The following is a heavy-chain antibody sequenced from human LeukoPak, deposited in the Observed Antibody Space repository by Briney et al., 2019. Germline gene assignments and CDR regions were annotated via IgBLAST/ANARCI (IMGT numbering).Heavy chain of an antibody. J-gene: IGHJ4*02. CDR3: ARVEGRAVVTAYYFDY. V-gene: IGHV4-59*01. CDR1: GGSISSYY. CDR2: IYYSGST. Sequence: PSETLSLTRTVSGGSISSYYWSWIRQPPGKGLEWIGYIYYSGSTNYNPSLKSRVTIPVDTSKNQFSLKLSSVTAADTAVYYCARVEGRAVVTAYYFDYWGQGTLVTVSS. D-gene: IGHD4-23*01.